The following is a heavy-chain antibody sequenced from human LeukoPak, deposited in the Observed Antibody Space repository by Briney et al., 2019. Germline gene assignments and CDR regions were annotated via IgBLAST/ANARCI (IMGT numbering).Heavy chain of an antibody. Sequence: GGSLRLSCAASGFTFSSYAMSWVRQAPGKGLEWVSAISGSGGSTYYADSVKGRFTISRDNSKNTLYLQMNSLRAEDTAVYYCAKAHDFWSGYYYFGYWGQGTLVTVSS. V-gene: IGHV3-23*01. J-gene: IGHJ4*02. CDR1: GFTFSSYA. D-gene: IGHD3-3*01. CDR3: AKAHDFWSGYYYFGY. CDR2: ISGSGGST.